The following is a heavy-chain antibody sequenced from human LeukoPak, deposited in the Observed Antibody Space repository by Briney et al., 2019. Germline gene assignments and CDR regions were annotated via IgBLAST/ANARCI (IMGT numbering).Heavy chain of an antibody. V-gene: IGHV3-11*04. Sequence: PGGSLRLSCAASGFTVSSNYMSWVRQAPGKGLEWVSYISSSGSTIYYADSVKGRFTISRDNAKNSLYLQMNSLRAEDTAVYYCASGSRDGYNYRFDYWGQGVLVTVSS. CDR2: ISSSGSTI. J-gene: IGHJ4*02. D-gene: IGHD5-24*01. CDR1: GFTVSSNY. CDR3: ASGSRDGYNYRFDY.